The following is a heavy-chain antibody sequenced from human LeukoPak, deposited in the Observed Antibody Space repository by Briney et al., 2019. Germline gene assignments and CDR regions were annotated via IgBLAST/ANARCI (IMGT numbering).Heavy chain of an antibody. Sequence: GGSLRLSCAPSGFTFSSYSMNWVRQAPGKGLEWVSYISSSRSYIYYADSVKGRFTISRDNAKNSLYLQMNSLRAEDTAVYYCARSPHLGYCSGGSCSPPLYFDYWGQGTLVTVSS. J-gene: IGHJ4*02. V-gene: IGHV3-21*01. CDR2: ISSSRSYI. D-gene: IGHD2-15*01. CDR1: GFTFSSYS. CDR3: ARSPHLGYCSGGSCSPPLYFDY.